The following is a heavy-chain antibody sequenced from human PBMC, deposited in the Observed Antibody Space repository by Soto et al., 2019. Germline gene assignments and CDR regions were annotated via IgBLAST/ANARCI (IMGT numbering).Heavy chain of an antibody. J-gene: IGHJ3*02. Sequence: GSLRLSCAASRVTFSDYYMSWIRQAPGKGLEWISHISTSGNTIYYVDSVKGRFTISRDNAKNSLYLQMNSLRVEDTAVYYCARHSTGKYFPFDIWGQGTMVTVSS. CDR1: RVTFSDYY. V-gene: IGHV3-11*01. CDR3: ARHSTGKYFPFDI. CDR2: ISTSGNTI.